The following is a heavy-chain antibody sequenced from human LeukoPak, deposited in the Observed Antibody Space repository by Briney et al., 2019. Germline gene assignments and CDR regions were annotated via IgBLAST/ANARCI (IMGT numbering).Heavy chain of an antibody. V-gene: IGHV4-59*01. CDR2: IYYSGST. Sequence: SETLSLTCTVSGGSISSYYWSWIRQPPGKGLEWIGYIYYSGSTNYNPSLKSRVTISVDTSKNQFSLKLSSVTAADTAVYYCARGQLFLEWLSWFDPWGQGTLVTVSS. CDR1: GGSISSYY. D-gene: IGHD3-3*01. CDR3: ARGQLFLEWLSWFDP. J-gene: IGHJ5*02.